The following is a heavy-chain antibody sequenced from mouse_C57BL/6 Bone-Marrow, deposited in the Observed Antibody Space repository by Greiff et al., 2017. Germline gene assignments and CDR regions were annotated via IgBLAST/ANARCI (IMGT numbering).Heavy chain of an antibody. D-gene: IGHD2-5*01. V-gene: IGHV1-15*01. CDR3: TREGVLYYSNYGAMDY. Sequence: LQQSGAELVRPGASVTLSCKASGYTFTDYEMHWVKQTPVHGLEWIGAIDPETGGTAYNQKFKGKAKLTADKSSSTAYMELRSLTSEDSAVYYCTREGVLYYSNYGAMDYWGQGTSVTVSS. CDR2: IDPETGGT. CDR1: GYTFTDYE. J-gene: IGHJ4*01.